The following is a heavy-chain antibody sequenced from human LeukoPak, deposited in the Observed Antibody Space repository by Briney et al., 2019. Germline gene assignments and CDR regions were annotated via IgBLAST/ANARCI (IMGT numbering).Heavy chain of an antibody. CDR3: ARHEGRDVVATGQPINY. J-gene: IGHJ4*02. V-gene: IGHV4-38-2*02. CDR2: IYHGRST. D-gene: IGHD5-12*01. CDR1: GYSISSGYY. Sequence: SETLSLTCSVSGYSISSGYYWAWARQPPGKGLEWIGKIYHGRSTYYNPSLKSRVTISVDTSNNQFSLKLSSVTAADTAVYYCARHEGRDVVATGQPINYWGQGTLVTVSS.